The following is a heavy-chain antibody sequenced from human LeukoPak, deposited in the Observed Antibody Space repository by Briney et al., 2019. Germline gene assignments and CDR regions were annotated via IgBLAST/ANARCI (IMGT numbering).Heavy chain of an antibody. J-gene: IGHJ1*01. Sequence: PSETLSLTRSVSGDSVSRSDSYWDWIRQPPGKGLEWIGTIYHSGRTYYSPSLKGRVTMSVDPSNNQFSLNLRSVTAADTAVYYCARRRYYDGSGYLEWGQGTLLSVSS. V-gene: IGHV4-39*01. CDR2: IYHSGRT. CDR3: ARRRYYDGSGYLE. CDR1: GDSVSRSDSY. D-gene: IGHD3-22*01.